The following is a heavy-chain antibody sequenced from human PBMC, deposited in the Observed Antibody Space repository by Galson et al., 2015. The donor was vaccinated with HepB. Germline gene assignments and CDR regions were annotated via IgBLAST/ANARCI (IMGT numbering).Heavy chain of an antibody. CDR2: ISYDGSNK. V-gene: IGHV3-30*04. J-gene: IGHJ4*02. Sequence: CAASGFTFSSYAMHWVRQAPGKGLEWVAVISYDGSNKYYADSVKGRFTISRDNSKNTLYLQMNSLRAEDTAVYYCARGGKGYDILTAYLGYWGQGTLVTVSS. CDR3: ARGGKGYDILTAYLGY. CDR1: GFTFSSYA. D-gene: IGHD3-9*01.